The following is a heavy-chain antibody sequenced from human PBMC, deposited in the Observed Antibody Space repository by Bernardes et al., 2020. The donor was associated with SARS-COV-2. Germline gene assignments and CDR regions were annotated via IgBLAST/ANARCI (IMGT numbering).Heavy chain of an antibody. J-gene: IGHJ6*02. Sequence: GGSLRLSCASSGFTFSDYYMSWIRQAPGKGLEWVSYISSSGSTIYYADSVKGRFTISRDNAKNSLYLQMNSLRAEDTAVYYCARDLKEGSSGSYHYYGMDVWGQGTTVTVSS. V-gene: IGHV3-11*01. CDR3: ARDLKEGSSGSYHYYGMDV. CDR2: ISSSGSTI. CDR1: GFTFSDYY. D-gene: IGHD3-22*01.